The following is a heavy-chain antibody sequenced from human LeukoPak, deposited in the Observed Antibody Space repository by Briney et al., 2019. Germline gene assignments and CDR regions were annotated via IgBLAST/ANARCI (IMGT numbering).Heavy chain of an antibody. J-gene: IGHJ4*02. Sequence: GGSLRLSCAASGFTVSSNYMSWVRQAPGKGLEWVSVIYSGGSTYYADSVKGRFTISRDNSKNTLYLQMNSLRAEDTAVYYCAKLYSSSSRGGYYWGQGTLVTVSS. V-gene: IGHV3-53*05. CDR1: GFTVSSNY. CDR3: AKLYSSSSRGGYY. D-gene: IGHD6-13*01. CDR2: IYSGGST.